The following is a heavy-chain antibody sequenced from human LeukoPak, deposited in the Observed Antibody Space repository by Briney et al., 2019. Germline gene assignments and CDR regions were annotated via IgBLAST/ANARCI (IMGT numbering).Heavy chain of an antibody. CDR3: AKDGEWLRLTYYFDY. D-gene: IGHD5-12*01. Sequence: GGSLRLSCAASGFTFSSYGMPWVRQAPGKGLEWVAVISYDGSNKYYADSVKGRFTISRDNSKNTLYLQMNSLRAEDTAVYYCAKDGEWLRLTYYFDYWGQGTLVTVSS. V-gene: IGHV3-30*18. CDR2: ISYDGSNK. J-gene: IGHJ4*02. CDR1: GFTFSSYG.